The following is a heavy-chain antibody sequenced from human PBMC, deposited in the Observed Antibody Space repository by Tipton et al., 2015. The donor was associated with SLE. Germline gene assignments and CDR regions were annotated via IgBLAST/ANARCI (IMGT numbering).Heavy chain of an antibody. CDR3: ARDSDYDFWRGHLDAFDM. D-gene: IGHD3-3*01. Sequence: SLRLSCAASGFIFSNYGMNWVRQAPGKGLEWVSVIYSGGSTSYADFVRGRFTISRDSLKNTVYLQMNSLRAEDTAMYFCARDSDYDFWRGHLDAFDMWGQGTMVTVSS. J-gene: IGHJ3*02. CDR2: IYSGGST. CDR1: GFIFSNYG. V-gene: IGHV3-NL1*01.